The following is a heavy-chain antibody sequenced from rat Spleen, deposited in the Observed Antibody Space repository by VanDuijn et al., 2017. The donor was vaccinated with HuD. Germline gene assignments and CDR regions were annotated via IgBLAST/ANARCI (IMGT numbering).Heavy chain of an antibody. CDR2: LWGDGST. J-gene: IGHJ1*01. CDR1: GFSLTRNS. D-gene: IGHD1-1*01. V-gene: IGHV2-1*01. Sequence: QVQLKESGPGLVQPSQTLSLTCTVSGFSLTRNSVHWVRQPPGKGLEWMGGLWGDGSTDYNSVLKSRLSISRDTSKNQVFLKVNGLQTDDTAMYFCARKVFIADWYFDFWGPGTMVTVSS. CDR3: ARKVFIADWYFDF.